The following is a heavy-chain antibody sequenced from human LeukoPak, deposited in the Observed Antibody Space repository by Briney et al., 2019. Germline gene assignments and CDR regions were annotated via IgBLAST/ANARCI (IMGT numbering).Heavy chain of an antibody. CDR3: ARGGGDWTGYLPY. CDR1: GYTFTSYG. J-gene: IGHJ4*02. CDR2: ISAYNGDT. Sequence: ASVKVSCKASGYTFTSYGINWVRQAPGQGLEWMGWISAYNGDTHYAQNVQGRVIMTTDTSATTAYMELRSLRSDDTAVYYCARGGGDWTGYLPYWGQGTLVTVSS. V-gene: IGHV1-18*01. D-gene: IGHD3/OR15-3a*01.